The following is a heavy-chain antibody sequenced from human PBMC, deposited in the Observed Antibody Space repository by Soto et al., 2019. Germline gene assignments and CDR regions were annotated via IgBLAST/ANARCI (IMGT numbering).Heavy chain of an antibody. CDR3: TTQPGYCSGGSCYYYYYYGRDV. CDR1: GFTFSNAW. CDR2: IKSKTDGGTT. D-gene: IGHD2-15*01. Sequence: EVQLVESGGGLVKPGGSLRLSCAASGFTFSNAWMNWVRQAPGKGLEWVGRIKSKTDGGTTDYAAPVKGRFTISRDDSKNTLYLQMNSLKTEDTAVYYCTTQPGYCSGGSCYYYYYYGRDVWGQGTTVTVSS. J-gene: IGHJ6*02. V-gene: IGHV3-15*07.